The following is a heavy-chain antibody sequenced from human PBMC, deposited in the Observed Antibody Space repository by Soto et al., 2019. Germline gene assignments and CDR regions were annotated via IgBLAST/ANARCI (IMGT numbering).Heavy chain of an antibody. CDR2: IFYSGTT. Sequence: QVQLQESGPGLVKPSQTLSLICTVSGGSISNDGYYWSWIRQHPGKGLEWIGYIFYSGTTYYNPSLKRRITMSVDTSKNQFSLKLPSLTAADTAVYYCVGDHVVTAHYYGMAVWGQGTTVTISS. D-gene: IGHD2-15*01. J-gene: IGHJ6*02. V-gene: IGHV4-31*03. CDR1: GGSISNDGYY. CDR3: VGDHVVTAHYYGMAV.